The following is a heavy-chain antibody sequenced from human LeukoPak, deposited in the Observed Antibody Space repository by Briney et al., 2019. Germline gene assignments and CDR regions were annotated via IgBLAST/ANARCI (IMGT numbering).Heavy chain of an antibody. CDR2: ISSSGSGGNT. V-gene: IGHV3-23*01. J-gene: IGHJ4*02. CDR3: ARDGSAYNFDY. D-gene: IGHD5-24*01. Sequence: GGSLRLSCVASGVTLSNYAMSWARQAPGKGLEWVSGISSSGSGGNTYYADSVKGRFTISRDSSRNTLFLHMNTLRAEDTAVYFCARDGSAYNFDYWGQGVLVTVSS. CDR1: GVTLSNYA.